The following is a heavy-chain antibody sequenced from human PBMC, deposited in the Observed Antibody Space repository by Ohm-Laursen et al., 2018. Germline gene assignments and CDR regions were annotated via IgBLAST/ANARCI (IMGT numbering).Heavy chain of an antibody. J-gene: IGHJ4*02. CDR2: MYTSGSGSP. CDR1: GGSISTYY. Sequence: GTLSLTCIVSGGSISTYYWSWIRQPAGKGLEWIGRMYTSGSGSPRYNPSLKSRVTMSVDTSNNQFSLKLSSVTAADTAVYYCARDAPTARIYYFDYWGRGTLVTVSS. CDR3: ARDAPTARIYYFDY. D-gene: IGHD1-1*01. V-gene: IGHV4-4*07.